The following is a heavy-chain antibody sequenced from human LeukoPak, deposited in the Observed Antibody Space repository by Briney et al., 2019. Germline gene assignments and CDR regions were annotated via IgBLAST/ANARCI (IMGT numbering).Heavy chain of an antibody. D-gene: IGHD3-16*02. CDR2: IYPGDSDT. J-gene: IGHJ4*02. CDR1: GYSFTSYW. CDR3: ARQGQHDYVWGSYRFNDY. Sequence: GESLKISCKGSGYSFTSYWIGWVRQMPGKGLEWMGIIYPGDSDTRYSPSFQGQVTISADKSISTAYLQWSSLKASDTAMYYCARQGQHDYVWGSYRFNDYWGQGTLVTVSS. V-gene: IGHV5-51*01.